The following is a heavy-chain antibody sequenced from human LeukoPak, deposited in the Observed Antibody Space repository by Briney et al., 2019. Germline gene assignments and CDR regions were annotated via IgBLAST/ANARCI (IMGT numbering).Heavy chain of an antibody. CDR2: ISSDGVTT. CDR1: GFTFSSYA. J-gene: IGHJ4*02. V-gene: IGHV3-64*01. CDR3: ARGNLFYFDY. Sequence: PGGSLRLSCAASGFTFSSYAMHWVRQAPGKGLEYVSAISSDGVTTYYANSVKGRFTIPRDNSKNTLYLQVGSLRVEDVAVYYCARGNLFYFDYWGQGTLVTVSS.